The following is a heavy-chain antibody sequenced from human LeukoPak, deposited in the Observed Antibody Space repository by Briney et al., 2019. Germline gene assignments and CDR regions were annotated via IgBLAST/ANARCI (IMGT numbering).Heavy chain of an antibody. D-gene: IGHD4-17*01. CDR1: GYAFTSYG. J-gene: IGHJ4*02. CDR3: TTDSNGDYGDYGGLDY. CDR2: ISAYSGNT. V-gene: IGHV1-18*01. Sequence: ASVKVSCKASGYAFTSYGISWVRQAPGQGLEWMGWISAYSGNTNYAQKFQGRVTMTTDTSTDTAYMELSSLRSEDTAVYYCTTDSNGDYGDYGGLDYWGQGTLVTVSS.